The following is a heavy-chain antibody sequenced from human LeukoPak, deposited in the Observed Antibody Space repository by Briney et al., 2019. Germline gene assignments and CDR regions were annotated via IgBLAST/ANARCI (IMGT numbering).Heavy chain of an antibody. D-gene: IGHD6-13*01. CDR2: ISGSGGST. CDR1: GFTFSSYA. Sequence: GGSLRLSCAASGFTFSSYAMSWVRQAPGKGLEWVSAISGSGGSTYYADSVKGRFTISRDNSKNTLYLQMNSLRAEDTAVYYCAKDEPHSTNYYYYGMDDWGQGTTVTVSS. CDR3: AKDEPHSTNYYYYGMDD. J-gene: IGHJ6*02. V-gene: IGHV3-23*01.